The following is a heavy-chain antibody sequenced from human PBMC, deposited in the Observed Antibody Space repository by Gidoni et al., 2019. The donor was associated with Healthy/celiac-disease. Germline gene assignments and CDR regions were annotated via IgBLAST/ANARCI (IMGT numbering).Heavy chain of an antibody. D-gene: IGHD6-19*01. V-gene: IGHV3-30*02. CDR2: IRYDGSNK. CDR3: AKDSWLASTYYYYYMDV. J-gene: IGHJ6*03. Sequence: QVQLVESGGGVVQPGGSLRLSCDAYGFTFSRYGMHWVRQAPGKGLEWVAFIRYDGSNKYYADSVKGRFTISRDNSKNTLYLQMNSLRAEDTAVYYCAKDSWLASTYYYYYMDVWGKGTTVTVSS. CDR1: GFTFSRYG.